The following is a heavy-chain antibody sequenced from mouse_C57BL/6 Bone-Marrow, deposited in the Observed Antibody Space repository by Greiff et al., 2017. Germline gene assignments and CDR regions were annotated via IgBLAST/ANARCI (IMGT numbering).Heavy chain of an antibody. CDR2: IDPENGDT. CDR3: TAGYYCINWGFAY. D-gene: IGHD2-5*01. J-gene: IGHJ3*01. V-gene: IGHV14-4*01. CDR1: GFNIKDDY. Sequence: VQLKESGAELVRPGASVKLSCTASGFNIKDDYMHWVKQRPEQGLEWIGCIDPENGDTEYASKFQGKATITADTSSNTAYLHLSSLTSEDTAVYYDTAGYYCINWGFAYWGQGTLVTVSA.